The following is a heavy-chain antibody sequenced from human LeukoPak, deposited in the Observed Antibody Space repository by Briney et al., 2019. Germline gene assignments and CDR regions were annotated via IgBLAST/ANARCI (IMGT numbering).Heavy chain of an antibody. CDR1: GFTFSSYW. Sequence: PGGSLRLSCAASGFTFSSYWMSWVRQAPGKGLEWEANIKQDGSEKYYVDSVKGRFTISRDNAKNSLYLQMYSLRAEDTAVYYCAKDLHYGSADYWGQGTLVTVSS. CDR2: IKQDGSEK. D-gene: IGHD3-10*01. V-gene: IGHV3-7*01. CDR3: AKDLHYGSADY. J-gene: IGHJ4*02.